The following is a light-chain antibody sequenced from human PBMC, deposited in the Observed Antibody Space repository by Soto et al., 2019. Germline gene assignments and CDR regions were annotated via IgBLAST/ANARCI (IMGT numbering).Light chain of an antibody. CDR2: AAS. V-gene: IGKV1D-16*01. J-gene: IGKJ4*01. CDR1: RNINRW. CDR3: QQYDSYPT. Sequence: DIQMTQSPSSLSASVGDRVTITCRASRNINRWLAWYQQKSDKAPKSLIYAASSLQNWVPSRFSGSGSGTEFTLTISSLQPEDFATYYCQQYDSYPTFGGGTKVEIK.